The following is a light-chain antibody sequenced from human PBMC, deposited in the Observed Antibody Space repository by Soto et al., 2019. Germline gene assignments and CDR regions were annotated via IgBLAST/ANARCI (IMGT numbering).Light chain of an antibody. Sequence: EIVMTQSPVTLSVSPGERATLSCMASQSVRNNYLAWYQQKPGQAPRLLISGVSTRAAGIPARFSGSGSGTEFTLAISSLQSEDFAVYYCQQYGDWPLTFGGGTKVDI. CDR3: QQYGDWPLT. CDR2: GVS. V-gene: IGKV3-15*01. CDR1: QSVRNN. J-gene: IGKJ4*01.